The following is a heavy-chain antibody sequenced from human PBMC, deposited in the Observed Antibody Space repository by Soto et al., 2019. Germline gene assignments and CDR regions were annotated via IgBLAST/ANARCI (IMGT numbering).Heavy chain of an antibody. J-gene: IGHJ4*02. CDR1: GFTLLNDY. Sequence: AASVKVSCKASGFTLLNDYIHWVRQAPRQGLEWMGMINPSTGATRYSQQFRGRVTVTWDTSTSTVYMELSSLRSEDTAVYYCATKTIRKYSGLFDYWGQGALVTVSS. D-gene: IGHD5-12*01. V-gene: IGHV1-46*01. CDR2: INPSTGAT. CDR3: ATKTIRKYSGLFDY.